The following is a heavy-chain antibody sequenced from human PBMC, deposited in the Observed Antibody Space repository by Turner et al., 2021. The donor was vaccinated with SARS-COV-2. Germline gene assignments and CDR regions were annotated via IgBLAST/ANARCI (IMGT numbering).Heavy chain of an antibody. Sequence: QVQLVQSGAEVKKPGASLKVSCKASGYTFTSYGISWVRQAPGQGLEWMGWISAYNGDTNYAQKLQGRVTMTTDTSTSTAYMELRSLRSDDTAVYYCARAYGSGSYGHYYGMDVWGQGTTVTVSS. D-gene: IGHD3-10*01. V-gene: IGHV1-18*01. CDR3: ARAYGSGSYGHYYGMDV. CDR1: GYTFTSYG. CDR2: ISAYNGDT. J-gene: IGHJ6*02.